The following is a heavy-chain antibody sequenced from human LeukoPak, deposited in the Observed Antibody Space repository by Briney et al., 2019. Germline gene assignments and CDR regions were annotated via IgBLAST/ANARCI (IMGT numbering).Heavy chain of an antibody. CDR3: ARDYGDYVGGNWFDP. Sequence: GGSLRLSCAASGFTFSDYYMSWIRQAPGKGLEWVSYISSSSSYTNYADSVKGRFTISRDNAKNSLYLQMNSLRAEDTAVYYCARDYGDYVGGNWFDPWGQGTLVNVSS. V-gene: IGHV3-11*06. J-gene: IGHJ5*02. CDR2: ISSSSSYT. D-gene: IGHD4-17*01. CDR1: GFTFSDYY.